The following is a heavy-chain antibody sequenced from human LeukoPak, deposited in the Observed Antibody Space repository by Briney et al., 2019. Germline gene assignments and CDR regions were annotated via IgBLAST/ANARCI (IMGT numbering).Heavy chain of an antibody. D-gene: IGHD3-3*01. CDR1: GYTFTSYG. Sequence: ASVKVSCKASGYTFTSYGISWLRQAPGQGLEWMGWISAYNGNTNYAQKLQGRVTMTTDTSTSTAYMELRSLRSDDTAVYYCARTITIFGVARDAFDIWGQGTMVTVSS. J-gene: IGHJ3*02. V-gene: IGHV1-18*01. CDR3: ARTITIFGVARDAFDI. CDR2: ISAYNGNT.